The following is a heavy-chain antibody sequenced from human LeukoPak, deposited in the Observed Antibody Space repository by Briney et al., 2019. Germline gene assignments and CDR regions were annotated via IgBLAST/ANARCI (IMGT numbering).Heavy chain of an antibody. J-gene: IGHJ6*03. CDR3: ARDRRDYCSSTSCYPYYYYYYYMDV. D-gene: IGHD2-2*01. Sequence: SETLSLTCTVSGGSISSGSYYWSWIRQPAGKGLEWIGRIYTSGSTNYNPSLKSRVTISVDTSKNQFSLKLSSVTAADTAVYYCARDRRDYCSSTSCYPYYYYYYYMDVWGKGTTVTVSS. V-gene: IGHV4-61*02. CDR2: IYTSGST. CDR1: GGSISSGSYY.